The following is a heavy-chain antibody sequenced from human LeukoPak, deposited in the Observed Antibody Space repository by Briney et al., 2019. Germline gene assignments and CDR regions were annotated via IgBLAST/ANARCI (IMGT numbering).Heavy chain of an antibody. V-gene: IGHV5-51*01. CDR2: IYPGDSDT. Sequence: GESLKISCQGSGYNFITYWIGWVRQMPGKGLEWMGIIYPGDSDTRYSPSFQGQVTISVDKSISTAYLQWSSLKASDTAMYYCTKEKGGYYDSSGYHPNWFAPWGQGTLVTVSS. CDR1: GYNFITYW. D-gene: IGHD3-22*01. CDR3: TKEKGGYYDSSGYHPNWFAP. J-gene: IGHJ5*02.